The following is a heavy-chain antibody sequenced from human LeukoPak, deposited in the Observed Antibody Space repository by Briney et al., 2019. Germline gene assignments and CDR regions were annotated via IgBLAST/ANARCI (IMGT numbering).Heavy chain of an antibody. CDR3: AVDGTSPGTPDAFDI. CDR2: IYYSGST. Sequence: SGTLSLTCTVSGGSISSYYWSWIRQPPGKGLEWIGYIYYSGSTNYNPSLKSRVTISVDTSKNQFSLKLSSVTAADTAVYYCAVDGTSPGTPDAFDIWGQGTMVTVSS. V-gene: IGHV4-59*01. CDR1: GGSISSYY. D-gene: IGHD2-2*01. J-gene: IGHJ3*02.